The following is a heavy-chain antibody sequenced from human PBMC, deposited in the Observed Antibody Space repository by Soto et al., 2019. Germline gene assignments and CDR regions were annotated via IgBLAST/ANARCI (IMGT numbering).Heavy chain of an antibody. CDR2: ISYDGSNK. CDR3: AKDILAVAGSFGY. D-gene: IGHD6-19*01. J-gene: IGHJ4*02. Sequence: QVQLVESGGGVVQPGRSLRLSCAASGFTFSSYGMHWVRQAPGKGLEWVAVISYDGSNKYYADSVKGRFTISRDNSKNPLYLQMNSLRAEDTAVYYCAKDILAVAGSFGYWGQGTLVTVSS. CDR1: GFTFSSYG. V-gene: IGHV3-30*18.